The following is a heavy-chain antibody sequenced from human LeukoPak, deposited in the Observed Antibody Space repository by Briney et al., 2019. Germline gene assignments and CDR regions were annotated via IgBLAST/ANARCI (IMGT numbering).Heavy chain of an antibody. V-gene: IGHV3-33*01. CDR3: ARELRGYSYGYVFGY. Sequence: GGSLRLSCAASGFTFSSYGMHWDRQAPGKGLEWVAVIWYDGSNKYYADSVKGRFTISRDNSKNTLYLQMNSLRAEDTAVYYCARELRGYSYGYVFGYWGQGTLVTVSS. J-gene: IGHJ4*02. CDR2: IWYDGSNK. D-gene: IGHD5-18*01. CDR1: GFTFSSYG.